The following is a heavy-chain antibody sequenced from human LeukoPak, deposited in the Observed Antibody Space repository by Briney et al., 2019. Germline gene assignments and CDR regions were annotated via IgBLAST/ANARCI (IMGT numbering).Heavy chain of an antibody. D-gene: IGHD5-18*01. CDR1: GLIFGVFT. J-gene: IGHJ5*02. Sequence: SGGSLRLSCAASGLIFGVFTMNWVRQAPGKGLEWVSYISSSSSSIYYADSVKGRFTISRDNAKHSLYLQMNSLRAEDTAVYYCARGYIGRASAWFDPWGQGTLVTVSS. CDR3: ARGYIGRASAWFDP. V-gene: IGHV3-48*01. CDR2: ISSSSSSI.